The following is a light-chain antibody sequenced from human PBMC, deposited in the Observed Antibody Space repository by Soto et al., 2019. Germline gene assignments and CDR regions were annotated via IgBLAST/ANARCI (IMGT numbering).Light chain of an antibody. CDR3: QQYGSTPPT. Sequence: VLTQSPGTLSLFPGERATLSCRASQPISASYLAWYQHKPGQAPRLRIYGASSRATGIPYRFSGRASGTDYTLTISRLEAEDFAVYYCQQYGSTPPTFGQGTKVEIK. J-gene: IGKJ1*01. CDR2: GAS. CDR1: QPISASY. V-gene: IGKV3-20*01.